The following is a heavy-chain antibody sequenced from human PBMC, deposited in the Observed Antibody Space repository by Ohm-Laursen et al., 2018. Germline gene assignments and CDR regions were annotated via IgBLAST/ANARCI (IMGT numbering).Heavy chain of an antibody. V-gene: IGHV3-66*01. Sequence: GSLRLSCAAPGFTVSSDYMSWVRQAPGKGLEWVSSIYPGDRTYYSDSVRGRFTISRDNSENTLYLHMNSLRGEDTAVYYCARDSSGWIDCWGQGTLVTVSS. J-gene: IGHJ4*02. D-gene: IGHD6-19*01. CDR1: GFTVSSDY. CDR3: ARDSSGWIDC. CDR2: IYPGDRT.